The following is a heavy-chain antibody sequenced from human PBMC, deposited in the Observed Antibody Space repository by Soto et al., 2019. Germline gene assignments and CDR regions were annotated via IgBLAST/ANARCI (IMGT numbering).Heavy chain of an antibody. D-gene: IGHD6-19*01. CDR3: ARDRGSGWSSSGFDP. CDR1: GYTFTSYG. Sequence: GASVKVSCKASGYTFTSYGISWVRQAPGQGLEWMGWISAYNGNTNYAQKLQGRVTMTTDTSTSTAYMELRSLRSDDTAVYYCARDRGSGWSSSGFDPWGQGTPVTVSS. CDR2: ISAYNGNT. J-gene: IGHJ5*02. V-gene: IGHV1-18*01.